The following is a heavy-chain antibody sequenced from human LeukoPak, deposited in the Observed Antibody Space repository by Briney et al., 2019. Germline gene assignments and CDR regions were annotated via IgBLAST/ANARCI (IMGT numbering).Heavy chain of an antibody. D-gene: IGHD6-19*01. CDR2: ISYDGSNK. Sequence: PGGSLRLSCAASGFTFSSYAMHWVRQAPGKGLEWVAVISYDGSNKYYADSVKGRFTISRDNSKNTLYLQMNSLRAEDTAVYYCAKDRYNSGWYSAGDYWGQGTLVTVSS. V-gene: IGHV3-30-3*01. CDR1: GFTFSSYA. J-gene: IGHJ4*02. CDR3: AKDRYNSGWYSAGDY.